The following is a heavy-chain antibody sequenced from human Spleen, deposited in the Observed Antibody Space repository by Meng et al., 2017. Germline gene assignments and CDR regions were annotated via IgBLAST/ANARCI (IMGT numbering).Heavy chain of an antibody. V-gene: IGHV3-74*01. CDR2: MNSDGSST. CDR1: GFTFSSYW. D-gene: IGHD3-22*01. Sequence: GESLKISCAASGFTFSSYWIPWVRQAPGTGLVWVSRMNSDGSSTSYADSVKGRFTISRDNAKTSLYRQMNSLRAEDTALYYCARWYDSSGYYYPIDYYYYGMDVWGQGTTVTVSS. J-gene: IGHJ6*02. CDR3: ARWYDSSGYYYPIDYYYYGMDV.